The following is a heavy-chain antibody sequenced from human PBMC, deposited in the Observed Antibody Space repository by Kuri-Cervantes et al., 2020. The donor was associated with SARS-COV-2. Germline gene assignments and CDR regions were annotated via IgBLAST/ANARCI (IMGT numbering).Heavy chain of an antibody. V-gene: IGHV1-2*02. D-gene: IGHD3-10*01. CDR2: INPNSGGT. CDR3: TRAKGFHFGSGTSFYFDY. Sequence: ASVKVSCKASGYTFTGYYMHWVRQAPGQGLEWMGWINPNSGGTNYAQKFQGRVTMTRDTSINTAFMELTSLRSDDTAVYYCTRAKGFHFGSGTSFYFDYWGQGTLVTVSS. CDR1: GYTFTGYY. J-gene: IGHJ4*02.